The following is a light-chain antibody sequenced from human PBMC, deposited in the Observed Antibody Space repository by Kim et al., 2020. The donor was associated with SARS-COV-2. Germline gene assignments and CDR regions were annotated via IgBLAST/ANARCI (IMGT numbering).Light chain of an antibody. J-gene: IGLJ1*01. CDR3: NSYRSGTFPYV. Sequence: QSITSACTGTSSDIGAYNYVSWYQLHPGKAPKLMIYDVGKRPSGVSNRFSGSKSGNTASLTISGLQAEDEADYYCNSYRSGTFPYVFGTGTKVTVL. CDR1: SSDIGAYNY. CDR2: DVG. V-gene: IGLV2-14*03.